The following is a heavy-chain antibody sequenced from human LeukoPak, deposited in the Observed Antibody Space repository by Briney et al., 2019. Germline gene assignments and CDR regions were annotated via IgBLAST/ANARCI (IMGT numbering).Heavy chain of an antibody. J-gene: IGHJ6*03. CDR2: ISSSSSYI. CDR3: ARSGSYFSYMDV. D-gene: IGHD1-26*01. CDR1: GFTFSSYS. Sequence: GGSLRLSCAASGFTFSSYSMSWVRQAPGKGLEWVSSISSSSSYIYYADSVKGRFTISRDNAKNSLYLQMNSLRAEDTAVYYCARSGSYFSYMDVWGKGTTVTISS. V-gene: IGHV3-21*01.